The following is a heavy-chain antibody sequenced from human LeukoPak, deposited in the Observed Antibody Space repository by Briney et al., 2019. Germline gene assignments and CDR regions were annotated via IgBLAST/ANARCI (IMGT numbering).Heavy chain of an antibody. D-gene: IGHD4-17*01. Sequence: PGGSLRLSCAASGFTFSSYAMNWVRQAPGKGLEWVSAISGSGGSTYYADSVKGRFTISRDNSKNTLYLQMNSLRAEDTAVYYCAKGKGDYGDYLYYFDYWGQGTLVTVSS. CDR1: GFTFSSYA. V-gene: IGHV3-23*01. J-gene: IGHJ4*02. CDR3: AKGKGDYGDYLYYFDY. CDR2: ISGSGGST.